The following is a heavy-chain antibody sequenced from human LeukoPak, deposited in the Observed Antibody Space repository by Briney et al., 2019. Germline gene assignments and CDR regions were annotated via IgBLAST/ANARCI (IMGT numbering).Heavy chain of an antibody. CDR1: GTSITSYY. D-gene: IGHD3-22*01. V-gene: IGHV4-59*08. CDR2: GHYSGNT. Sequence: SETLSLTCTVSGTSITSYYWNWIRQAPGQGPEWIGYGHYSGNTKYNPPLKSRVTISVDTSKNQFSLKLSSVTAADTAVYYCARRDYYDSSGYLDAFDIWGQGTMVTVSS. J-gene: IGHJ3*02. CDR3: ARRDYYDSSGYLDAFDI.